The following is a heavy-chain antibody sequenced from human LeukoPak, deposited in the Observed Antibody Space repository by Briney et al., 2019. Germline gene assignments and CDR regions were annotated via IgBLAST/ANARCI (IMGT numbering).Heavy chain of an antibody. J-gene: IGHJ3*02. CDR2: VYYSGTT. D-gene: IGHD3-10*01. CDR1: GGSLSSSTYS. V-gene: IGHV4-30-4*07. Sequence: PSETLCLTSAVSGGSLSSSTYSWSWVRQPPGTGLGWLGYVYYSGTTSYNPSLKSRVTISVDTSKNQFLLKLSSVTAADTAVYYCARDGTYYYAFDIWGQGTMVTVSS. CDR3: ARDGTYYYAFDI.